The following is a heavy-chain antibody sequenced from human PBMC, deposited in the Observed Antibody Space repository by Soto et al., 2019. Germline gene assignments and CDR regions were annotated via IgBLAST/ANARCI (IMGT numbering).Heavy chain of an antibody. CDR2: ISAYNGNT. Sequence: QVQLVQSGAEVKKPGASVKVSCKASGYTFTSYGISWVRQAPGQGLEWMGWISAYNGNTNYAQKLQGRVTMTTDTHLITASMELMSLISDDTAVYLFALTFVGVIVRPPLDYRGQGTLATVSS. D-gene: IGHD3-16*02. V-gene: IGHV1-18*01. CDR1: GYTFTSYG. CDR3: ALTFVGVIVRPPLDY. J-gene: IGHJ4*02.